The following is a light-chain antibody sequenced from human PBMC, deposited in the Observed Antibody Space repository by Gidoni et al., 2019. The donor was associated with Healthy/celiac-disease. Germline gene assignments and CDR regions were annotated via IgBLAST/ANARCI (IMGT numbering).Light chain of an antibody. J-gene: IGKJ2*01. CDR2: GAS. CDR1: QSVSSN. CDR3: QQYNNWPPYT. V-gene: IGKV3-15*01. Sequence: IVMTQSPATLSVSPGESATRSCRASQSVSSNLAWYQQKPGQAPRLLIYGASTRATGIPARFSGSGSGTEFTLTISSLQSEDFAVYYCQQYNNWPPYTFGQGTKLVIK.